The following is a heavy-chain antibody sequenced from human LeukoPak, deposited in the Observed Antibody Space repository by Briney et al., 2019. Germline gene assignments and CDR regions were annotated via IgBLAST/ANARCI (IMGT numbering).Heavy chain of an antibody. D-gene: IGHD3-10*01. J-gene: IGHJ6*02. CDR2: ISSSSSYT. CDR3: ARDVLWFGDYYGMDV. V-gene: IGHV3-11*05. Sequence: GGSLRLSCAASGFTFSDYYMSWIRQAPGKGLEWVSYISSSSSYTNYADSVKGRFTISRDNAKNSLYLQMNSLRAEDTAVYYCARDVLWFGDYYGMDVWGQGATVTVSS. CDR1: GFTFSDYY.